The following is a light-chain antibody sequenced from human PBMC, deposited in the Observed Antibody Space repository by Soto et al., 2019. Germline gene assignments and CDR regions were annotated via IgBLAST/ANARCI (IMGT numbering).Light chain of an antibody. CDR2: RNT. J-gene: IGLJ2*01. CDR3: ASWDDSLSVV. V-gene: IGLV1-47*01. CDR1: SSNIGNNF. Sequence: QSVLTQPPSVSGTPGQRVTISCSGRSSNIGNNFVYWYQQLPGSAPRLLIYRNTQRPAGAPDRFSGSKSGTSASLAISGLRSEDEAHYYCASWDDSLSVVFGGGTKATVL.